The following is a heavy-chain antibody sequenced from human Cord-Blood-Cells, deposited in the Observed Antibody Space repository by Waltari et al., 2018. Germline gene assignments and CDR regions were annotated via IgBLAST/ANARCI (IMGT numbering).Heavy chain of an antibody. V-gene: IGHV4-34*01. Sequence: QVQLQQWGAGLLKPLETLSLTCAVYGGSFSGYYWSWIRQPPGKGLEWIGEINHSGSTNYNPSLKSRVTISVDTSKNQFSLKLSSVTAADTAVYYCARGFNWGSDYFDYWGQGTLVTVSS. CDR2: INHSGST. J-gene: IGHJ4*02. CDR1: GGSFSGYY. D-gene: IGHD7-27*01. CDR3: ARGFNWGSDYFDY.